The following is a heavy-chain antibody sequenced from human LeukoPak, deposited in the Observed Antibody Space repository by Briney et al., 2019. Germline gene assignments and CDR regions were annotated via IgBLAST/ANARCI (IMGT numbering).Heavy chain of an antibody. CDR3: ARDGVPLTNLVARPFHP. V-gene: IGHV4-4*07. D-gene: IGHD1-14*01. CDR1: GRSMRNSY. J-gene: IGHJ1*01. CDR2: LFTTGST. Sequence: SPTLSLTWTVSGRSMRNSYCSWIRQPAGRGLEWGGRLFTTGSTNYNPSLKSRVTMSIDTSKNQFSLKMTSVTAADTAVYYCARDGVPLTNLVARPFHPWGQGTLVIVSS.